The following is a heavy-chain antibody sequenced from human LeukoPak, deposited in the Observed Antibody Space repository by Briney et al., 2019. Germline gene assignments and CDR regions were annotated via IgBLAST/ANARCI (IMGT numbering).Heavy chain of an antibody. Sequence: GGSLRLSCTASGFTFGDYAMSWFRQAPGKGLEWVSAISGSGGSTYYADSVKGRFTISRDNSKNTLYLQMNSLRAEDTAVYYCAKGPNVFRVHYFDYWGQGTLVTVSS. CDR1: GFTFGDYA. CDR3: AKGPNVFRVHYFDY. CDR2: ISGSGGST. V-gene: IGHV3-23*01. D-gene: IGHD3-10*01. J-gene: IGHJ4*02.